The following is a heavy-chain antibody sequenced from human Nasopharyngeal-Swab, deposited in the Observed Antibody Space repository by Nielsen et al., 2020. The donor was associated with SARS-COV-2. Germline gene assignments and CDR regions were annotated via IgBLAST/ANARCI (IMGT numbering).Heavy chain of an antibody. CDR3: ARDCDTATCYRSAADT. Sequence: LTSSGSGSTSSSYCMHWVRQAPGKGLMWVARINRDGSGTNYADSVKGRFTISRDNAKNTLYLQMNTLSAEDTGVYYCARDCDTATCYRSAADTWGQGTLVTVSS. V-gene: IGHV3-74*01. CDR2: INRDGSGT. CDR1: GSTSSSYC. J-gene: IGHJ5*01. D-gene: IGHD2-2*01.